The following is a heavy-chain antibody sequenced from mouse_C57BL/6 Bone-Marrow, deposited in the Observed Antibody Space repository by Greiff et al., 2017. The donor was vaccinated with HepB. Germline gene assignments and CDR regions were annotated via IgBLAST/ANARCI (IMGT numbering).Heavy chain of an antibody. CDR1: GYTFTDYY. CDR3: AIFTTAY. V-gene: IGHV1-26*01. Sequence: EVQLQQSGPELVKPGASVKISCKASGYTFTDYYMNWVKQSHGKSLEWIGDINPNNGGTSYNQKFKGKATLTVDKSSSTAYMELRSLTSEDSAVYYCAIFTTAYWGQGTTLTVSS. CDR2: INPNNGGT. D-gene: IGHD1-2*01. J-gene: IGHJ2*01.